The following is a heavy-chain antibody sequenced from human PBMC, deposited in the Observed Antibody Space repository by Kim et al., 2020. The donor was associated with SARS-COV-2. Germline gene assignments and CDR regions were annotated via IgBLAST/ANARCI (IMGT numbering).Heavy chain of an antibody. CDR3: VKNCGGDCYSNF. Sequence: GGSLRLSCAASGFPFSSYAMHWVRQAPGKGLEYVSAISGDGTRTYYAESVRGRFTISRDNSKSTLSLQMNSLRGDDTAIYFCVKNCGGDCYSNFWGLGTLVTVSS. J-gene: IGHJ4*02. D-gene: IGHD2-21*01. CDR1: GFPFSSYA. CDR2: ISGDGTRT. V-gene: IGHV3-64D*09.